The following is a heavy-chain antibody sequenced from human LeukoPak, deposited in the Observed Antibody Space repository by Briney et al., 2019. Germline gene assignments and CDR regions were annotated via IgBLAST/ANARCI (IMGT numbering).Heavy chain of an antibody. CDR2: IWYDGSNK. Sequence: GGSLRLSCAASGFTFSSYGMHWVRQAPGKGLEWVAVIWYDGSNKYYADSVKGRFTISRDNSKNTLYLQMNSLRAEDTAVYYCARGWRDYDPFDYWGQGTLVTVSS. CDR1: GFTFSSYG. CDR3: ARGWRDYDPFDY. V-gene: IGHV3-33*01. D-gene: IGHD3-3*01. J-gene: IGHJ4*02.